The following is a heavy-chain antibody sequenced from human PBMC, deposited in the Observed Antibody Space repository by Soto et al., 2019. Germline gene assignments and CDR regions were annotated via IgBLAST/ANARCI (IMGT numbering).Heavy chain of an antibody. J-gene: IGHJ2*01. D-gene: IGHD3-16*01. CDR3: AKVAGGLGYFDL. V-gene: IGHV3-23*01. CDR1: GFIFSDYA. CDR2: ISATGGNI. Sequence: AQLLESGGGLARPGGSLKLSCVASGFIFSDYAMTWIRQAPGKGLKWVATISATGGNIEYRESLKGRFTISRDNSKKMVYLQINGLTADDTAVYYCAKVAGGLGYFDLWGRGTLVTVSS.